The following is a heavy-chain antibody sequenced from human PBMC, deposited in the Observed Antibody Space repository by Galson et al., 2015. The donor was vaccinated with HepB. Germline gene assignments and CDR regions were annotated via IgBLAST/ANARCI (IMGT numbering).Heavy chain of an antibody. J-gene: IGHJ6*02. Sequence: SCAASGFTFSSYSMNWVRQAPGKGLEWVSYISSRSSTIYYADSVKGRFTISRDNAKNSLYLQMNSLRAEDTAVYYCARAESPYSSSSLGYYYYGMDVWGQGTTVIVSS. CDR2: ISSRSSTI. D-gene: IGHD6-6*01. V-gene: IGHV3-48*01. CDR1: GFTFSSYS. CDR3: ARAESPYSSSSLGYYYYGMDV.